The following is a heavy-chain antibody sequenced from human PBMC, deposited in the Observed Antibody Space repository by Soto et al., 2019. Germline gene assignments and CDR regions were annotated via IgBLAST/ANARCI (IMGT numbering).Heavy chain of an antibody. Sequence: PGESLKISCKTSGYSFTAYWINWVRHMPGKGLEWMGEIDPTDSTVNYSPSSQGHVTISVDKSNSTAFLQWSSLKASDTAMYYCARRKKDGSRSYYGMDVWGQGTTVTV. V-gene: IGHV5-10-1*01. D-gene: IGHD6-25*01. CDR3: ARRKKDGSRSYYGMDV. J-gene: IGHJ6*02. CDR1: GYSFTAYW. CDR2: IDPTDSTV.